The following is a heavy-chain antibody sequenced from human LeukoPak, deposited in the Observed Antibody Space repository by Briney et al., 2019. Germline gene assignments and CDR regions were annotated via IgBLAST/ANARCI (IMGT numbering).Heavy chain of an antibody. Sequence: PGGFLRLSCTASGFTFSAYAMHWVRQAPGKGLEWVAVMSYDGGNKYYADSVKGRFTISRDNSKNTLYLQMNSLRPEDTAVYYCAKDPASGSSYYFYGMEVWGQGTTVTVSS. J-gene: IGHJ6*02. CDR1: GFTFSAYA. D-gene: IGHD1-26*01. CDR3: AKDPASGSSYYFYGMEV. CDR2: MSYDGGNK. V-gene: IGHV3-30*18.